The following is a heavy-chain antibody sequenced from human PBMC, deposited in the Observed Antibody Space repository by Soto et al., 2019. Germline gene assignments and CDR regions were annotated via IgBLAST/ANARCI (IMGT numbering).Heavy chain of an antibody. CDR2: IFSNDEK. D-gene: IGHD6-13*01. Sequence: QVTVKESGPVVVKPTETLTLTCTVSGFSLSNAGLGVSWIRQPPGKALEWLAHIFSNDEKSYSTSLQSSLTTSTDTSKSQVVLTMTNMDPVDTATYYCASTYRRSWYWFDPWGQGTLVTVSS. V-gene: IGHV2-26*01. CDR3: ASTYRRSWYWFDP. J-gene: IGHJ5*02. CDR1: GFSLSNAGLG.